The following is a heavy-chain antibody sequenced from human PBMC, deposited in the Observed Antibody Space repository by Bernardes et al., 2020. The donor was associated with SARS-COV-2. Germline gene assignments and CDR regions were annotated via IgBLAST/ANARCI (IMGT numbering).Heavy chain of an antibody. CDR2: ISSNGVST. Sequence: VWSLSLSCIASGFTFNSHAMHWVRQAPGKGLKYVAGISSNGVSTTYADSVKGRVTISRDNFKNTLYLQMGGLRPEDMGVYYCARADFSGWDPDYGLDVWGQGTTVTVSS. V-gene: IGHV3-64*02. D-gene: IGHD6-19*01. J-gene: IGHJ6*02. CDR1: GFTFNSHA. CDR3: ARADFSGWDPDYGLDV.